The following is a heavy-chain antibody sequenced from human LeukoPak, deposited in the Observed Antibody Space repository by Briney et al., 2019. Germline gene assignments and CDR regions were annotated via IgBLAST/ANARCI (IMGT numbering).Heavy chain of an antibody. Sequence: GGSLRLSCAASGFTFSNHGMHWVRQAPGKGLEWVALIWYDGTKKYYADSVKGRLTVSRDNSKNTLYLEMNSLRAEDTAVYYCARDRAVRYFDYWGQGTLVTVSS. CDR1: GFTFSNHG. CDR3: ARDRAVRYFDY. CDR2: IWYDGTKK. D-gene: IGHD3-16*02. V-gene: IGHV3-33*01. J-gene: IGHJ4*02.